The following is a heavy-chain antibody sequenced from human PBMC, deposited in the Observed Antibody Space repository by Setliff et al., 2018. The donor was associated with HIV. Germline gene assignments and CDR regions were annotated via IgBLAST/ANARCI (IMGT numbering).Heavy chain of an antibody. Sequence: GASVKVSCKASGYTFTNYGVRWVRQAPGQGLEWLGWINTNTGSPTYAQGFSGRFVFSLDTSVDTAHLHISSLKAEDTAIYYCAREDTVANSYVARFDFWGQGTLVTVSS. D-gene: IGHD5-12*01. V-gene: IGHV7-4-1*02. J-gene: IGHJ4*02. CDR2: INTNTGSP. CDR1: GYTFTNYG. CDR3: AREDTVANSYVARFDF.